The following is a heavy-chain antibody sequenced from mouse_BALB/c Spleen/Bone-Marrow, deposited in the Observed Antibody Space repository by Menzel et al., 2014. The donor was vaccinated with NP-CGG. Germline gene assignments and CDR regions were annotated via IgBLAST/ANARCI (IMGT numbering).Heavy chain of an antibody. V-gene: IGHV5-6-2*01. J-gene: IGHJ3*01. Sequence: EVKLLESGGGLVKLGGSLKLSCAASGFTFSSYYMSWVRQTPEKRLELVAAINTNGGSTCYPDTVKGRFTISRDNAKNTLYLQMSSLKSEDTALYYCASLYDGYSVFVYWGQGTLVTVSA. CDR3: ASLYDGYSVFVY. D-gene: IGHD2-3*01. CDR1: GFTFSSYY. CDR2: INTNGGST.